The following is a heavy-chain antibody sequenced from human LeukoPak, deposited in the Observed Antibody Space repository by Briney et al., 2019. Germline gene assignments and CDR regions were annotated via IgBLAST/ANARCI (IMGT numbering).Heavy chain of an antibody. CDR3: ARGFGVVIIEGFVAFDI. D-gene: IGHD3-3*01. V-gene: IGHV4-61*02. CDR1: GGSISSGSYY. CDR2: IYTSGST. J-gene: IGHJ3*02. Sequence: PSETLSLTCTVSGGSISSGSYYWSWIRQPAGKGLEWIGRIYTSGSTNYNPSLKSRVTISVDTSKNQLSLKLSSVTAADTAVYYCARGFGVVIIEGFVAFDIWGQGTMVTVSS.